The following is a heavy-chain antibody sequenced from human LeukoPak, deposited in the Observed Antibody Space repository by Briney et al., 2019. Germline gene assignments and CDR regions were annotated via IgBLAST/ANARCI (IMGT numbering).Heavy chain of an antibody. D-gene: IGHD3-22*01. V-gene: IGHV4-39*01. CDR1: GGCISRIIYY. J-gene: IGHJ4*02. CDR2: IYYTGST. CDR3: ARVVRDGSGYNYYFDY. Sequence: TSETLSLTCTVSGGCISRIIYYWGWIRQPPGKGLEWIGSIYYTGSTYYTPSLRSRVTISVDTSKNQFSLKLSAVTAADTAVYYCARVVRDGSGYNYYFDYWGQGTLVTVSS.